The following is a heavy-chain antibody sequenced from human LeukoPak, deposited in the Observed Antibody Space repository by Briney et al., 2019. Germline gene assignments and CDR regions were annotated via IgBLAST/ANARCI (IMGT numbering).Heavy chain of an antibody. Sequence: GGSLRLSCAASGFTVSSNYMSWVRQAPGKGLEWVSSISSSSSYIYYADSVKGRFTISRDNAKNSLYLQMNSLRAEDTAVYYCARDPRGYGVNYMDVWGKGTTVTVSS. CDR1: GFTVSSNY. D-gene: IGHD2-8*01. J-gene: IGHJ6*03. CDR3: ARDPRGYGVNYMDV. CDR2: ISSSSSYI. V-gene: IGHV3-21*01.